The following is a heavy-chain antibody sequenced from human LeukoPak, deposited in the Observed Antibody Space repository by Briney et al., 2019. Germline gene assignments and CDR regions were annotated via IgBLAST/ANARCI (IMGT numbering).Heavy chain of an antibody. CDR3: ARIPNYYGSGSYADY. Sequence: SETLSVTCTVSGGSISSYYWSWIRQPPGKGLEWIGYIYYNGITNYNPSLKSRVTISVDTSKNQLSLKLSSVTAADTAVYYCARIPNYYGSGSYADYWGQGTLVTVSS. D-gene: IGHD3-10*01. J-gene: IGHJ4*02. V-gene: IGHV4-59*01. CDR1: GGSISSYY. CDR2: IYYNGIT.